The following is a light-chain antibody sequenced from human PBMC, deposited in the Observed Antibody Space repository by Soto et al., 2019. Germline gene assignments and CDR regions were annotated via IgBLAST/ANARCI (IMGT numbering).Light chain of an antibody. V-gene: IGKV3-20*01. CDR2: GAS. J-gene: IGKJ2*01. Sequence: EIVLTQSPGTLSLSPGERATLSCRASQSVSSSFSAWYQLKPGQAPRLLIYGASSRATGISDRFSGSGSGTDFTLTISRLEPEDFAVFYCQHYDSSPYTFGQGTKLEIK. CDR3: QHYDSSPYT. CDR1: QSVSSSF.